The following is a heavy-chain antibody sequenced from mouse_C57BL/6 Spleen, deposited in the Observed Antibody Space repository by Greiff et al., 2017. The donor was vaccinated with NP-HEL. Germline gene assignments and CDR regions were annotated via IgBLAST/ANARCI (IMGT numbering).Heavy chain of an antibody. CDR1: GYTFTSYW. D-gene: IGHD2-5*01. V-gene: IGHV1-55*01. Sequence: QVQLQQPGAELVKPGASVKMSCKASGYTFTSYWITWVKQRPGQGLEWIGDIYPGSGSTNSNENVKCKATLTVDTSSSTAYMQRSSLTSEDSAVYYCARGDSNYVGYAMDYWGQGTSVTVSS. CDR3: ARGDSNYVGYAMDY. J-gene: IGHJ4*01. CDR2: IYPGSGST.